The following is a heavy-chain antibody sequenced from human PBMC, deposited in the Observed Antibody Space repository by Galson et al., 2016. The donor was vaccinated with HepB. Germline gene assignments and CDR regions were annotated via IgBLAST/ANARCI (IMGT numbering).Heavy chain of an antibody. D-gene: IGHD6-19*01. Sequence: SLRLSCAASGFTFRDYAMSWFRQAPGQGLEWVSTISGDGYSTFYADSVKGRFTISRDNSQNTLYLQMSSLSADDTAVYSCAKDIAIAVAGSRWFFDYWGQGALVTVSS. J-gene: IGHJ4*02. CDR1: GFTFRDYA. CDR2: ISGDGYST. CDR3: AKDIAIAVAGSRWFFDY. V-gene: IGHV3-23*01.